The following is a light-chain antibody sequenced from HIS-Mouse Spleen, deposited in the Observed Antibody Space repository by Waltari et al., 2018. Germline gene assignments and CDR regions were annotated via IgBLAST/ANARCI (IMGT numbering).Light chain of an antibody. V-gene: IGLV3-19*01. Sequence: SSELTQDPAVSVAFGQTVRITCPGDRLRSYYASWYQQKPGQAPVLVIYGKNNRPSGIPDRFSGSSSGNTASLTITGAQAEDEADYYCNSRDSSGNHLVVFGGGTKLTVL. CDR1: RLRSYY. J-gene: IGLJ2*01. CDR2: GKN. CDR3: NSRDSSGNHLVV.